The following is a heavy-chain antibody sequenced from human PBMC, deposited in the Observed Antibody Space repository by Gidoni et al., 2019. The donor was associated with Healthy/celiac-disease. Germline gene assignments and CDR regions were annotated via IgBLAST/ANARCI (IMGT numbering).Heavy chain of an antibody. V-gene: IGHV3-74*01. D-gene: IGHD3-10*01. CDR1: GFPFSSYW. CDR2: INSDGSST. CDR3: ARVDGSGSYYGPFDY. J-gene: IGHJ4*02. Sequence: EVQLVESGGGLVQPGGSLRLSCAASGFPFSSYWMHWVRQAPGKGLGGVSRINSDGSSTSDADSVKGRFTISRDNAKNTLYLQMNSLRAEDTAVYYCARVDGSGSYYGPFDYWGQGTLVTVSS.